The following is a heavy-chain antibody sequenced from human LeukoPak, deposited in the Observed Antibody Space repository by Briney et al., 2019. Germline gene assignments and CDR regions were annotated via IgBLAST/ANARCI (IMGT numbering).Heavy chain of an antibody. V-gene: IGHV3-23*01. D-gene: IGHD2-21*01. CDR2: ISGGGGT. Sequence: PGGSLRLSCAASGFTFSTYTMTWVRQAPGKGLEWVSGISGGGGTYYADSVKGRFTISRDNSKKTLYLQMNSLRAEDTAIYYCAKEDRNCGSGCVYLLDPWGQGTLVTVSS. CDR3: AKEDRNCGSGCVYLLDP. CDR1: GFTFSTYT. J-gene: IGHJ5*02.